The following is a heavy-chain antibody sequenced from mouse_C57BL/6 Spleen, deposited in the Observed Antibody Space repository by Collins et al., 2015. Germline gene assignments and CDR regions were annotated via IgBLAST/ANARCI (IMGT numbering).Heavy chain of an antibody. CDR2: ISCYNGAT. D-gene: IGHD1-1*01. J-gene: IGHJ1*01. V-gene: IGHV1S34*01. Sequence: LVKTGASVKISCKASGYSFTGYYMHWVKQSHGKSLEWIGYISCYNGATSYNQKFKGKATFTVDTSSSTAYMQFNSLTSEDSAVYYCAREGIYYYGSSYGDWYFDVWGAGTTVTVSS. CDR1: GYSFTGYY. CDR3: AREGIYYYGSSYGDWYFDV.